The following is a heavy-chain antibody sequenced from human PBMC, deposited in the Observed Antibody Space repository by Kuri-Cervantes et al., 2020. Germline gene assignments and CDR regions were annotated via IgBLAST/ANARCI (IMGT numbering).Heavy chain of an antibody. CDR1: GFTFSSYA. V-gene: IGHV3-30-3*01. D-gene: IGHD3-10*01. CDR3: TTGPRPSGNGMDV. CDR2: ISYDGSNK. Sequence: GGSLRLSCAASGFTFSSYAMHWVRQAPGKGLEWVAVISYDGSNKYYADSVEGRFTISRDNSKNTLYLQMNSLKIEDAAVYYCTTGPRPSGNGMDVWGQGTTVTVSS. J-gene: IGHJ6*02.